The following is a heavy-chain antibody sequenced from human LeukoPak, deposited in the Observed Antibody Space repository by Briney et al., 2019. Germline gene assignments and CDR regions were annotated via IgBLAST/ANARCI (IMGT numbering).Heavy chain of an antibody. Sequence: GGSLRLSCAASGFNFNIYSFNWVRQAPGKGLEWVSYISSSSSKIYYADSVKGRFTISRDSGKTSVYLQMNSLRVEDTAVYHCARADVDVWGKGTTVAVSS. CDR1: GFNFNIYS. CDR3: ARADVDV. J-gene: IGHJ6*03. V-gene: IGHV3-48*01. CDR2: ISSSSSKI.